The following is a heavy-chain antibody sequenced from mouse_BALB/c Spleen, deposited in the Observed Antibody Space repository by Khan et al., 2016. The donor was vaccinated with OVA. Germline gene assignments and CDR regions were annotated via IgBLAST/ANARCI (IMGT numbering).Heavy chain of an antibody. J-gene: IGHJ4*01. CDR2: IAPGSGST. CDR3: ARSNYYSNSLYAMDY. V-gene: IGHV1S41*01. Sequence: DLVKPGASVKLSCKASGYTFTSYWINWIKQRPGQGLEWIGRIAPGSGSTSYNEIFKGTATLTVDTSSSTASIQLSSLSSEDSAVYCCARSNYYSNSLYAMDYWGQGTSVTVSS. D-gene: IGHD1-1*01. CDR1: GYTFTSYW.